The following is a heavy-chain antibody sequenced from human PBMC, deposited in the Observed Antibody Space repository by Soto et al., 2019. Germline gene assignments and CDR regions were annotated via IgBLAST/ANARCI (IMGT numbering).Heavy chain of an antibody. D-gene: IGHD6-13*01. V-gene: IGHV1-69*13. CDR1: GDTFSSYA. Sequence: SVKVSCKASGDTFSSYAISWVRQAPGQGLEWMGGIIPIFGTANYAQKFQGRVTITADESTSTAYMDLSSLRSEDTAVYYCARGIAAGAYEDYCFDHWGQGTLVTVSS. J-gene: IGHJ4*02. CDR3: ARGIAAGAYEDYCFDH. CDR2: IIPIFGTA.